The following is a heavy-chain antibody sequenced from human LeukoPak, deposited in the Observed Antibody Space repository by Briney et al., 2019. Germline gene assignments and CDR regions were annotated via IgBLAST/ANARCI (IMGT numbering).Heavy chain of an antibody. D-gene: IGHD3-22*01. CDR2: VYTSGST. CDR1: GGSISSGSYY. CDR3: ARVPPGGYYNC. V-gene: IGHV4-61*02. Sequence: SRTLCLTCTVSGGSISSGSYYWSWIREPAGKGLEWIGRVYTSGSTNYNPSLKSRVTISVDTTKDQFSLKLSSVTAADTAVYYCARVPPGGYYNCWGQGTLVTVSS. J-gene: IGHJ4*02.